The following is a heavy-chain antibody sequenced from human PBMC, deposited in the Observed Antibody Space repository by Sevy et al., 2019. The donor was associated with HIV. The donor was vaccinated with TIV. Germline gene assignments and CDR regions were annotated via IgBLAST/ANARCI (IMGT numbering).Heavy chain of an antibody. V-gene: IGHV3-30*04. J-gene: IGHJ3*02. Sequence: GGSLRLSCAASGFTFSSYAMHWVRQAPGKGLEWVAVISYDGSNKYYADSVKGRFTISRDNSKNTLYLQMNSLRAEDTAVYYCARAILTGYYGEYTFDIWGQGTMVTVSS. CDR1: GFTFSSYA. CDR3: ARAILTGYYGEYTFDI. CDR2: ISYDGSNK. D-gene: IGHD3-9*01.